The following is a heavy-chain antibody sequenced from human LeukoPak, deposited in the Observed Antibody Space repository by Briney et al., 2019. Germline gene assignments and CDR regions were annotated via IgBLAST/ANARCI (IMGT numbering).Heavy chain of an antibody. CDR1: GFTFSSYA. D-gene: IGHD6-19*01. CDR2: ISGSGGST. J-gene: IGHJ4*02. Sequence: GESLRLSCAASGFTFSSYAMSWVRQAPGKGLEWVSAISGSGGSTYYADSVKGRFTISRDNSKNTLYLQMNSLRAEDTAVYYCAKGRHSGWYPHFFDYWGQGTLVTVSS. CDR3: AKGRHSGWYPHFFDY. V-gene: IGHV3-23*01.